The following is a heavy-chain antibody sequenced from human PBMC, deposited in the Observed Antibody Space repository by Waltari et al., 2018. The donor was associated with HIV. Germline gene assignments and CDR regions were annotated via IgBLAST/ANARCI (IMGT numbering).Heavy chain of an antibody. CDR3: ARGVLLRDYYGMDV. CDR2: ISSSSTI. Sequence: EVQLVESGGGLVQPGGSLRLSCAASGFTFSSYSMNWVRQAPGNVLECVSYISSSSTIYSADSVKGRFTISRDNAKNSLYLQMNSLRAEDTAVYYCARGVLLRDYYGMDVWGQGTTVTVSS. V-gene: IGHV3-48*01. D-gene: IGHD1-26*01. CDR1: GFTFSSYS. J-gene: IGHJ6*02.